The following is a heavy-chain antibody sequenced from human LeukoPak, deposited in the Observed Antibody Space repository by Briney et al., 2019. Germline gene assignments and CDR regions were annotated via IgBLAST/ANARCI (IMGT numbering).Heavy chain of an antibody. V-gene: IGHV3-74*01. CDR2: INSDGSST. CDR1: GFTFSSYW. CDR3: ARAPSGRIYYYDSSGYYPD. J-gene: IGHJ3*01. Sequence: GGSLRLSCAASGFTFSSYWMHWVRQAPGKGLVWVSRINSDGSSTSYADSVKGRFTISRDNAKNTLYLQMNSLRAEDTAVYYCARAPSGRIYYYDSSGYYPDWGQGTMVTVSS. D-gene: IGHD3-22*01.